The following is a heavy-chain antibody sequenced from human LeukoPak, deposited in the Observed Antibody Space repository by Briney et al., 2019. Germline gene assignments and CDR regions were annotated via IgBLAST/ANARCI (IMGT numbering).Heavy chain of an antibody. Sequence: SETLSLTCTVSGGSISSSSYYWGWIRQPPGKGLEWIGSIYYSGSTYYNPSLKSRVTISVDTSKNQFSLKLSSVTAADTAVYYCARGQYYDILTGYYGSFDYWGQGTLVTVSS. CDR2: IYYSGST. D-gene: IGHD3-9*01. J-gene: IGHJ4*02. CDR1: GGSISSSSYY. V-gene: IGHV4-39*07. CDR3: ARGQYYDILTGYYGSFDY.